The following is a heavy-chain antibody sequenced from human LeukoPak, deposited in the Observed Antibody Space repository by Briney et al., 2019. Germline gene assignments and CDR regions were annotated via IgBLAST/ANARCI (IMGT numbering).Heavy chain of an antibody. J-gene: IGHJ3*01. CDR2: IYNSGGT. V-gene: IGHV4-4*07. D-gene: IGHD3-3*02. Sequence: SETLSLTCTVSGGSLSSYYRYWIRQPAGKGLEWIGRIYNSGGTNYNPSFMSGTTVSLDTSKKQFSPKLSSVTAADTALYYCARGGSHGQFWSVHDAFDFSGQGTMVTVSS. CDR1: GGSLSSYY. CDR3: ARGGSHGQFWSVHDAFDF.